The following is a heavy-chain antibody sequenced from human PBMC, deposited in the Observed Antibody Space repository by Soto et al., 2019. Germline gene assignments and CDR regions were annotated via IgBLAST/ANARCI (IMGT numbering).Heavy chain of an antibody. Sequence: QVQLQQWGAGLLKPSETLSLTCAVYGGSFSGYYWSWIRQPPGKGLEWIGEINHSGSTNYNPSLKSRVTISGGTAKNPFSLKLSSVAAADPAVYFCARRRGLLWFGELAHFDYWGQGTLVTVSS. CDR3: ARRRGLLWFGELAHFDY. CDR1: GGSFSGYY. J-gene: IGHJ4*02. CDR2: INHSGST. V-gene: IGHV4-34*01. D-gene: IGHD3-10*01.